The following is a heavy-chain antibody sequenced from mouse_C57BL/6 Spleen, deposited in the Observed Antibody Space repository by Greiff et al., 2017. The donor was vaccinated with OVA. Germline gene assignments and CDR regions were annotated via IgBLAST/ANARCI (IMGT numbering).Heavy chain of an antibody. Sequence: QVQLKQPGAELVRPGSSVKLSCKASGYTFTSYWMDWVKQRPGQGLEWIGNIYPSDSETHYNQKFKDKATLTVDKSSSTAYMQLSSLTSEDSAVYYCARGALYYGSSSYYFDYWGQGTTLTVSS. CDR1: GYTFTSYW. J-gene: IGHJ2*01. CDR2: IYPSDSET. V-gene: IGHV1-61*01. D-gene: IGHD1-1*01. CDR3: ARGALYYGSSSYYFDY.